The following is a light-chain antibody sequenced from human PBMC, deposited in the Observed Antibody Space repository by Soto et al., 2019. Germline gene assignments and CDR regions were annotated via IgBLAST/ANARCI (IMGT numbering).Light chain of an antibody. J-gene: IGKJ1*01. CDR1: QTVLYHSNNKNY. V-gene: IGKV4-1*01. CDR2: WAS. Sequence: DIVMTQSPDSLAVSLGERTTINCKSSQTVLYHSNNKNYLAWYHQKPGQPPKLLIYWASTRESGVPARFSGGGSGTDFTLTISSLQAEDVGIYYCQQYSSLPWTFGQGTKVEIK. CDR3: QQYSSLPWT.